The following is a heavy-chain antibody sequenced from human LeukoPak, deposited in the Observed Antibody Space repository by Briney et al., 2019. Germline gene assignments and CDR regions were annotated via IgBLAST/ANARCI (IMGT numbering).Heavy chain of an antibody. CDR1: GGSISSYY. J-gene: IGHJ5*02. CDR2: IYYSGST. CDR3: ARDHYDYVWGSYRINWFDP. D-gene: IGHD3-16*02. Sequence: SETLSLTCTVSGGSISSYYWSWIRQPPGKGLEWIGYIYYSGSTNYKPSLKRRVTISVDTSKNQFSLKLSSVTAADTAVYYCARDHYDYVWGSYRINWFDPWGQGTLVTVSS. V-gene: IGHV4-59*12.